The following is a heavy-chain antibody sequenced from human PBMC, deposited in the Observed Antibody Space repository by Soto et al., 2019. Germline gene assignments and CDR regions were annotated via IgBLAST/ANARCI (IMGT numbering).Heavy chain of an antibody. Sequence: PSETLSLTCTVSGGSVTSYYWSWIRQSPGKGLDWIGHIYYSGSTKYNPSLKSRVTISVDTSKNQFSLTLRSVTAADTAVYYCARGPIMTTFGGVPEALNWFDPWGQGILVTVSS. V-gene: IGHV4-59*02. J-gene: IGHJ5*02. CDR2: IYYSGST. CDR1: GGSVTSYY. CDR3: ARGPIMTTFGGVPEALNWFDP. D-gene: IGHD3-16*01.